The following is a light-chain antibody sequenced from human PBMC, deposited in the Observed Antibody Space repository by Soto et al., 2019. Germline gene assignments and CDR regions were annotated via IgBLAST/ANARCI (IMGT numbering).Light chain of an antibody. V-gene: IGLV3-25*02. CDR2: KDN. J-gene: IGLJ1*01. CDR3: QSSDSSGRYPYV. Sequence: SYDLTQPPSVSVSPGQTARITCSGGALPKQYAYWYQQKPGQAPVVVIYKDNERPSGIPERFSGSTSGTTVTLTISGVQAEDEADYFCQSSDSSGRYPYVFGTGTKVTVL. CDR1: ALPKQY.